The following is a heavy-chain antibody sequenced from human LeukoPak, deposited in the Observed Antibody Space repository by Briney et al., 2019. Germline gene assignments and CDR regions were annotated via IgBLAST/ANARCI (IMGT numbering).Heavy chain of an antibody. D-gene: IGHD3-22*01. V-gene: IGHV1-8*01. J-gene: IGHJ3*02. CDR3: ACSSAYYYDSSGGAFDI. Sequence: VASVKVSCKASGYTFTSYDINWVRQATGQGLEWMGWMNPNSGNTGYAQKFQGRVTMTRNTSISTAYMELSSLRSEDTAVYYCACSSAYYYDSSGGAFDIWGQGTMVTVSS. CDR2: MNPNSGNT. CDR1: GYTFTSYD.